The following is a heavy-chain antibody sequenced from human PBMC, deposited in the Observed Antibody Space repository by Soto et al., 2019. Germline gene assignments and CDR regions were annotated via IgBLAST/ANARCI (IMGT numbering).Heavy chain of an antibody. V-gene: IGHV3-7*03. D-gene: IGHD3-3*01. CDR2: IKQDGSEK. J-gene: IGHJ6*02. CDR3: ARVDYDFWSGYDYGMDV. CDR1: GFTFSSYW. Sequence: GGSLRLSCAASGFTFSSYWMSWVRQAPGKGLEWVANIKQDGSEKYYVDSVRGRSTISRDNAKNSLYLQMNSLRAEDTAVYYCARVDYDFWSGYDYGMDVWGQGTTVTVSS.